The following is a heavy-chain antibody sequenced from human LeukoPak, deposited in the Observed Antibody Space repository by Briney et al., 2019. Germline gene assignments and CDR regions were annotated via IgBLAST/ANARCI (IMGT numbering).Heavy chain of an antibody. J-gene: IGHJ4*02. V-gene: IGHV1-69*13. Sequence: SVKVSCKASGGTFSSYAISWVRQAPGQGLEWMGGIIPIFGTANYAQRFQGRVTITADESTSTAYMELSSLRSEDTAVYYCAREGGRYGDAGDYWGQGTLVTVSS. CDR2: IIPIFGTA. CDR3: AREGGRYGDAGDY. D-gene: IGHD4-17*01. CDR1: GGTFSSYA.